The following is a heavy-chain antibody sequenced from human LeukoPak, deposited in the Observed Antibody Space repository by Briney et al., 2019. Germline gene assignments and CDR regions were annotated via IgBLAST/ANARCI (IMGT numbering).Heavy chain of an antibody. J-gene: IGHJ5*02. CDR2: IDTANGNT. CDR1: GYTFTNHA. D-gene: IGHD4-17*01. V-gene: IGHV1-3*04. Sequence: GASVKVSCKASGYTFTNHAMHWVRQAPGQGLEWMGWIDTANGNTKYLQKFQGRVTITRDTSASTAYMELSSLRSEDTAVYYCARGYGDYGSWFDPWGQGTLVTVSS. CDR3: ARGYGDYGSWFDP.